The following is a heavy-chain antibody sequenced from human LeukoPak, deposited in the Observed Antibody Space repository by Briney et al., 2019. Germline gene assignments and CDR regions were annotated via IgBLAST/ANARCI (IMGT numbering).Heavy chain of an antibody. Sequence: GGSLRLSCAASGFTFSSYGMHWVRQAPGKGLEWVTFIRYDGSNEYYADSVKGRFTISRDNSKNTLYLQMNSLRAEDTAVYYCARDLRASDAFDIWGQGTMVTVSS. J-gene: IGHJ3*02. V-gene: IGHV3-30*02. CDR2: IRYDGSNE. D-gene: IGHD3-16*01. CDR1: GFTFSSYG. CDR3: ARDLRASDAFDI.